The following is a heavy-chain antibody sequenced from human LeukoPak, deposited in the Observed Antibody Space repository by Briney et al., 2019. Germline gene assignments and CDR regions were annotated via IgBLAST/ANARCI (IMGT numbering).Heavy chain of an antibody. Sequence: PGGSLGLSCAASGFIFSPYAMSWVRQAPGKGLEWVAGIAGGDDRFYADSVKGRFSISRDNSKNTVDLQMNSLRVEDTAVYYCAKDYVSGGGYWDFDYWGQGTLVTVSS. CDR2: IAGGDDR. V-gene: IGHV3-23*01. D-gene: IGHD5-24*01. CDR1: GFIFSPYA. CDR3: AKDYVSGGGYWDFDY. J-gene: IGHJ4*02.